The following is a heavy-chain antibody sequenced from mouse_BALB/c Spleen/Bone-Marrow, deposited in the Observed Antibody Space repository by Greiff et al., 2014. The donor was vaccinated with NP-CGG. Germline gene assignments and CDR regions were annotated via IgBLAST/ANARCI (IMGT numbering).Heavy chain of an antibody. V-gene: IGHV1-85*01. CDR1: GYTFTSSD. Sequence: VQLQESGAELVKPGASVKLSCKVSGYTFTSSDINWVRQSPEQGLAWIGRIFPGNVSTEYNDKFKVKATLTTDKSSSTVYMQLSRLTSEDSAVYFCSRGGWLGGYFDVWGAGTTVTVSS. CDR3: SRGGWLGGYFDV. CDR2: IFPGNVST. J-gene: IGHJ1*01. D-gene: IGHD2-3*01.